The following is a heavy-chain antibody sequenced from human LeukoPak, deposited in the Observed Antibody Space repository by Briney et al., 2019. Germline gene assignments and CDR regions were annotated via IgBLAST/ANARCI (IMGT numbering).Heavy chain of an antibody. CDR1: GFTFSSYS. J-gene: IGHJ4*02. CDR3: ARDPYCSGGSCYDY. Sequence: GGSLRLSCAASGFTFSSYSMNWVRQAPGKGLEWVSSISSSSSYIYYADSVKGRFTISRDNAKNSLYLQMNSLRAEDTAVYYCARDPYCSGGSCYDYWGQGTLVTVSS. CDR2: ISSSSSYI. D-gene: IGHD2-15*01. V-gene: IGHV3-21*01.